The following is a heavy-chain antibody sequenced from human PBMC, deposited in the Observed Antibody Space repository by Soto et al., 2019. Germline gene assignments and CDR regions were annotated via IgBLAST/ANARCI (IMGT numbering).Heavy chain of an antibody. CDR1: GYTFTGYA. V-gene: IGHV1-3*05. J-gene: IGHJ4*02. Sequence: QVQLVQSGAEEKKPGASVKVSCKASGYTFTGYAMHWVRQAPGQRLEWMGWINAGNGNKKYSQKFQGRVTITRDTSASTAYMQLSSLRSEDTAVYDCASAVEVPADFDYWGQGTLVTVSS. CDR3: ASAVEVPADFDY. CDR2: INAGNGNK. D-gene: IGHD1-1*01.